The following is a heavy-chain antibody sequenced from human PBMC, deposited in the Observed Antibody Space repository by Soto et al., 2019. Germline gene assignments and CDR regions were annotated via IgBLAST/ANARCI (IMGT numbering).Heavy chain of an antibody. CDR2: ISAYSGNT. Sequence: QVQLVQSGAEVKKPGASVKVSCKASGYTFTSYGISWVRQAPGQGLEWMGWISAYSGNTDYAQKLQGRVTMTTDTSTSTAYMELRSLRADDTAVYYCARQYDILTGYYLEVGYWGQGTLVTVSS. CDR1: GYTFTSYG. CDR3: ARQYDILTGYYLEVGY. D-gene: IGHD3-9*01. V-gene: IGHV1-18*01. J-gene: IGHJ4*02.